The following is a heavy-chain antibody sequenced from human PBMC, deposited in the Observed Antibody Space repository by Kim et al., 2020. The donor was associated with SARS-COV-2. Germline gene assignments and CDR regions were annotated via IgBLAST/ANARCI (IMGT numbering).Heavy chain of an antibody. V-gene: IGHV4-31*02. CDR3: ARIITAGYWYFDL. D-gene: IGHD1-20*01. J-gene: IGHJ2*01. Sequence: NPSIKIRVTISVDPSQSQFSLRLRSLTAADTAVYYCARIITAGYWYFDLWGRGTLVTVSS.